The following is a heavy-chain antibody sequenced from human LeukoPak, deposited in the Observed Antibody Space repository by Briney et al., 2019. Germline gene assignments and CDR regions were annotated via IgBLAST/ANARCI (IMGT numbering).Heavy chain of an antibody. Sequence: GGSLRLSCAASGFTFDDYAMHWVRQAPGKGLEWVSGISWNSGSIGYADSVKGRFTISRDNAKNSLYLQMNSLRAEDTALYYCAKGGYCSGGSCYMVSYYFDYWGQGTLVTVSS. CDR2: ISWNSGSI. J-gene: IGHJ4*02. CDR1: GFTFDDYA. CDR3: AKGGYCSGGSCYMVSYYFDY. D-gene: IGHD2-15*01. V-gene: IGHV3-9*01.